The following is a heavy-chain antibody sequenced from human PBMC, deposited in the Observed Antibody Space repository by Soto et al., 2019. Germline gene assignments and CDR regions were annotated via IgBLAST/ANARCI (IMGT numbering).Heavy chain of an antibody. CDR1: GGSISSGDYY. V-gene: IGHV4-30-4*01. CDR2: IYYSGST. CDR3: AREQKESPSPDTYITIPQNWFDP. D-gene: IGHD3-3*01. J-gene: IGHJ5*02. Sequence: QVQLQESGPGLVKPSQTLSLTCTVSGGSISSGDYYWSWIRQPPGKGLEWIGYIYYSGSTYYNPSPKSRVTISVDTSKNQFSLKLSSVTAADTAVYYCAREQKESPSPDTYITIPQNWFDPWGQGTLVTVSS.